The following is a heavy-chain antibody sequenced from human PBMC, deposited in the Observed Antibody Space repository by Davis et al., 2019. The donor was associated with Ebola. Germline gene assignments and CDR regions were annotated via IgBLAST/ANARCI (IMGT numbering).Heavy chain of an antibody. CDR2: IYPGDSDT. D-gene: IGHD1-26*01. Sequence: GESLKISCKGSGYSFTSYWIGWVRQMPGKGLAWMGIIYPGDSDTRYSPSFQGQVTISADKSISTAYLQWSSLKASDTAMYYCARHSGTYYPYYYYGMDVWGQGTTVTVSS. V-gene: IGHV5-51*01. CDR3: ARHSGTYYPYYYYGMDV. CDR1: GYSFTSYW. J-gene: IGHJ6*02.